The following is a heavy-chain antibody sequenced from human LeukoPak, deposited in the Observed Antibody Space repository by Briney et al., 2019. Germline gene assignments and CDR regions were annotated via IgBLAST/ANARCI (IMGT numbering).Heavy chain of an antibody. Sequence: SGGSLRLSCAASGFTFSSYWMSWVRQAPGKGLEWVANIKQDGSEKYYVDSVKGRCTISRDNAKNSLYLQMNSLRAEDTAVYYCARDFGVFCSGGSCPFDYWGQGTLVTVSS. CDR3: ARDFGVFCSGGSCPFDY. D-gene: IGHD2-15*01. V-gene: IGHV3-7*01. CDR2: IKQDGSEK. CDR1: GFTFSSYW. J-gene: IGHJ4*02.